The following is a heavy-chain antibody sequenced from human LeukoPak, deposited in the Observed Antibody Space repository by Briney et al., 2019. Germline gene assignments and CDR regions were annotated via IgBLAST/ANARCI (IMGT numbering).Heavy chain of an antibody. CDR1: GGSISSYY. D-gene: IGHD4-17*01. CDR2: IYYSGST. CDR3: ARLYRGDYVSY. J-gene: IGHJ4*02. V-gene: IGHV4-39*01. Sequence: SETLSLTCTVSGGSISSYYWGWIRQPPEKGLEWIGSIYYSGSTYYNPSLKSRVTISVDTSKNQFSLKLSSVTAADTAVYYCARLYRGDYVSYWGQGTLVTVSS.